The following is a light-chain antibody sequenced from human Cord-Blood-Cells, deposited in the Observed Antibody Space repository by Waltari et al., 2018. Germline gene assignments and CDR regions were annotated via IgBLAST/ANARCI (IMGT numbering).Light chain of an antibody. CDR1: SSDVGGYNY. CDR2: DVS. CDR3: CSYAGSYTV. J-gene: IGLJ2*01. Sequence: QSALTQPRSVSGSPGQSVTISCTGTSSDVGGYNYVSWYQQHPGKAPKLMIYDVSKRPSGVPGRFSGSKSGNTASLTSSVLQAEDEADYYCCSYAGSYTVFGGGTKLTVL. V-gene: IGLV2-11*01.